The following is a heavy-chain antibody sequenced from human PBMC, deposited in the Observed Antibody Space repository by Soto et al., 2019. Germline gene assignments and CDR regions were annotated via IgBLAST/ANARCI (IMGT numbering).Heavy chain of an antibody. Sequence: SETLSLTCTVSGGSISSGGYYWSWIRQHPGKGLEWIGYIYYSGSTYYNPSLKSRVTISVDTSKNQFSLKLSSVTAADTAVYYSARDSGNQWFGEIREYYYGMDVWGQGTTVTVSS. CDR3: ARDSGNQWFGEIREYYYGMDV. CDR2: IYYSGST. J-gene: IGHJ6*02. V-gene: IGHV4-31*03. D-gene: IGHD3-10*01. CDR1: GGSISSGGYY.